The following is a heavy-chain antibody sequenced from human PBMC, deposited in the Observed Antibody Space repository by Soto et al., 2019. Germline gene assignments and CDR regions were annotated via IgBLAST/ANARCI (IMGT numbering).Heavy chain of an antibody. J-gene: IGHJ6*02. CDR1: GYSFTSYW. D-gene: IGHD3-9*01. Sequence: GESLQNSCKGSGYSFTSYWISWVRQMPGKGLEWMGRIDPSDSYTNYSPSFQGHVTISADKSISTAYLQWSSLKASDTAMYYCARWDPAFYYDILFVYLWGPQVGVMYFCGQGSTV. CDR3: ARWDPAFYYDILFVYLWGPQVGVMYF. CDR2: IDPSDSYT. V-gene: IGHV5-10-1*01.